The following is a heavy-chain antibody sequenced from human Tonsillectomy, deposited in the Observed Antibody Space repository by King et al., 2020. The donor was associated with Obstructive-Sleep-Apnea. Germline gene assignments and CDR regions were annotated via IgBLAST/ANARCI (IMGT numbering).Heavy chain of an antibody. Sequence: QLQESGPGLVKPSETLSLTCTVSGYSISSGYYWGWIRQPPGKGLEWIGSIYHSGSTSYNPSLKSRVTISVDTSRNQFSLKLSSVTAADTAVYYCARASWELLSSFSPPFDYWGQGTLVTVSS. J-gene: IGHJ4*02. CDR3: ARASWELLSSFSPPFDY. V-gene: IGHV4-38-2*02. CDR2: IYHSGST. D-gene: IGHD1-26*01. CDR1: GYSISSGYY.